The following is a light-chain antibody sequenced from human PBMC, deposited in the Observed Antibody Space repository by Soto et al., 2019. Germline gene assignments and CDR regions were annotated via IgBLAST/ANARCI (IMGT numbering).Light chain of an antibody. CDR1: QSISSW. V-gene: IGKV1-5*01. Sequence: DIQMTQSPSTLSASVGDRVTITCRASQSISSWLAWYQQKPGKAPKLLIYDASNLESGVPSRFSGSESGTEFTLTISSLQPDDFATYYCQQYHSYPITFGQGTRLEI. CDR2: DAS. CDR3: QQYHSYPIT. J-gene: IGKJ5*01.